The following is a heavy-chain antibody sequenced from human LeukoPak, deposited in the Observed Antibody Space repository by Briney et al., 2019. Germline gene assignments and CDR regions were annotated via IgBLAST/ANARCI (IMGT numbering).Heavy chain of an antibody. D-gene: IGHD2-2*01. J-gene: IGHJ6*03. CDR3: ARVYCSSTSCYHTKGHYMDV. CDR1: GFTFSDYY. Sequence: PGGSLRLSCAASGFTFSDYYMSWIRQAPGKWLEWVSDITSSGSTIYYADSVKGRFTISRANAKNSLYLQMNSLRAEDTAVYYCARVYCSSTSCYHTKGHYMDVWGKGTTVTVSS. V-gene: IGHV3-11*04. CDR2: ITSSGSTI.